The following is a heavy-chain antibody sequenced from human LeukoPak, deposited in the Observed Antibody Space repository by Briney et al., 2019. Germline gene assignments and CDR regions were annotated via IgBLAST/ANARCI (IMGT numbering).Heavy chain of an antibody. V-gene: IGHV3-23*01. Sequence: GGSLRLSCAASGFTFSSYAMSWVRQAPGKGLEWVSAISGSGGSTYYADSVKGRFTISRDNSKNTLYPQMNSLRAEDTAVYYCAKDGMQVAAPRYFQHWGQGTLVTVSS. CDR3: AKDGMQVAAPRYFQH. CDR2: ISGSGGST. CDR1: GFTFSSYA. D-gene: IGHD6-19*01. J-gene: IGHJ1*01.